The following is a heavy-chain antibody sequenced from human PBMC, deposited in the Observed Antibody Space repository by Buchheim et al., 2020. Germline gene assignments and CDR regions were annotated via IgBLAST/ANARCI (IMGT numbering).Heavy chain of an antibody. D-gene: IGHD3-10*01. CDR3: ARQNYGSGSYSIYGMDV. CDR1: GYSFPNFW. CDR2: IYLTDSET. J-gene: IGHJ6*02. Sequence: EVQLVQSGAEVKKPGESLKISCKASGYSFPNFWIGWVRQMPGKGLEWMGIIYLTDSETKYSPSFQGQVTISADKSTSTAYLQWSSLKASDTAMYYCARQNYGSGSYSIYGMDVWGQGTT. V-gene: IGHV5-51*01.